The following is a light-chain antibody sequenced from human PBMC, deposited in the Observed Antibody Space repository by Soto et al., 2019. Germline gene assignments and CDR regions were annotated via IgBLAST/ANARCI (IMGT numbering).Light chain of an antibody. V-gene: IGLV2-8*01. CDR1: GSDVGSYNY. CDR2: EVN. CDR3: TSYAGSNNPVV. Sequence: QSALTQPPSASGSPGQSVTISCTGTGSDVGSYNYVSWYQQHPDKAPKLIIYEVNERPSGVPDRFSGSKSGNTASLTVSGLQADDEADYYCTSYAGSNNPVVFGGGTKLTVL. J-gene: IGLJ3*02.